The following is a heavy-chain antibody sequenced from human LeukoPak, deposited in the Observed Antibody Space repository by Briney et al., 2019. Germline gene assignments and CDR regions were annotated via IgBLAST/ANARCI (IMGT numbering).Heavy chain of an antibody. V-gene: IGHV3-7*03. D-gene: IGHD2-2*01. CDR2: INQSGSEK. J-gene: IGHJ4*02. CDR1: GFTFNNYW. CDR3: ARLVVPPGNRGWYYEH. Sequence: PGGSLRLSCAASGFTFNNYWMSWVRQGPGEGLEWVANINQSGSEKYYVDSVKGRFTISRDNAKNSLDLQMNSLKVEDTAIYYCARLVVPPGNRGWYYEHWGQGTLVTVSS.